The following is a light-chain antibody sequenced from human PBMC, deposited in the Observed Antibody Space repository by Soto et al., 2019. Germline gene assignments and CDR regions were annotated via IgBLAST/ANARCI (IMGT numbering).Light chain of an antibody. CDR2: EVS. J-gene: IGLJ1*01. CDR1: SCNVGGYNF. V-gene: IGLV2-14*01. Sequence: QSVLTQPASVSGSPGQSITISCTGTSCNVGGYNFVSWYQQHPGKAPKLMIYEVSNRPSGVSNRFSGSKSGNSASLTISGLQAEDEADYYCSSYTSSRTPYVFGTGTKLTVL. CDR3: SSYTSSRTPYV.